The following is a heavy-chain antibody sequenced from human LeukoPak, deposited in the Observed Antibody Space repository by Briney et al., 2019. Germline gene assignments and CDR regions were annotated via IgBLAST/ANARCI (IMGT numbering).Heavy chain of an antibody. CDR2: IIPIFGTA. V-gene: IGHV1-69*13. Sequence: SVKVSCKASGYIFTSYYMHWVRQAPGQGLEWMGGIIPIFGTANYAQKFQGRVTITADESTSTAYMELSSLRSEDTAVYYCARESSSIAARRSGMDVWGQGTTVTVSS. D-gene: IGHD6-6*01. CDR1: GYIFTSYY. CDR3: ARESSSIAARRSGMDV. J-gene: IGHJ6*02.